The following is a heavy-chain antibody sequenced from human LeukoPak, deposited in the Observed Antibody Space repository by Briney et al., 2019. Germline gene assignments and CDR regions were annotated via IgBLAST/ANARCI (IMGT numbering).Heavy chain of an antibody. CDR3: ARDHPIPSKDY. V-gene: IGHV3-23*01. CDR1: GFTFGDYA. J-gene: IGHJ4*02. D-gene: IGHD2-2*02. CDR2: ISATGGTT. Sequence: PGGSLRLSCTASGFTFGDYAMSWFRQAPGKGLEWVSAISATGGTTYYADSVKGRFTISRDNAKNSLYLQMNSLRAEDTAVYYCARDHPIPSKDYWGQGTLVTVSS.